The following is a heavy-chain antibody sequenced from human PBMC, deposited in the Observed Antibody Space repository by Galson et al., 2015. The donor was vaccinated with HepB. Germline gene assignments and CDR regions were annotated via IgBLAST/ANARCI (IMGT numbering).Heavy chain of an antibody. J-gene: IGHJ6*02. D-gene: IGHD6-19*01. CDR2: IDPSDSYT. CDR3: ARQVGAGWSRGYYYYGMDV. Sequence: QSGAEVTKPGESLRISCKGSGYSFTSYWISWVRQMPGKGLEWMGRIDPSDSYTNYSPSFQGHVTISADKSISTAYLQWSSLKASDTAMYYCARQVGAGWSRGYYYYGMDVWGQGTTVTVSS. V-gene: IGHV5-10-1*01. CDR1: GYSFTSYW.